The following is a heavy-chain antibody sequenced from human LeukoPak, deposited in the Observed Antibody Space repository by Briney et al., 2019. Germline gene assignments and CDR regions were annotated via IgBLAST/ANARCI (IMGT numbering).Heavy chain of an antibody. CDR1: GGSISSISYY. Sequence: PSETLSLTCTVSGGSISSISYYWAWIRQPPGKGLEWIGSIYYSGSTYYNPSLKSRVTISLDTSDNQVSLRLSSVTAADTAVYYCAKGGTYGGGADYWGQGTLVTVSS. D-gene: IGHD1-26*01. J-gene: IGHJ4*02. CDR3: AKGGTYGGGADY. V-gene: IGHV4-39*07. CDR2: IYYSGST.